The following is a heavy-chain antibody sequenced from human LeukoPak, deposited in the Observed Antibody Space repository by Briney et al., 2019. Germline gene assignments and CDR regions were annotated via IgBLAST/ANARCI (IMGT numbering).Heavy chain of an antibody. J-gene: IGHJ4*02. CDR2: ISGGGDST. CDR1: GFTFSSYA. V-gene: IGHV3-23*01. CDR3: AKDSDFWSGYWPPRWDLDY. D-gene: IGHD3-3*01. Sequence: GGSLRLSCAASGFTFSSYAMSWVRQAPGKGLEWVSTISGGGDSTSYADSVKGRFTISRGNSKNTLYLQMNSLRAEDTAVYYCAKDSDFWSGYWPPRWDLDYWGQGTLVTVSS.